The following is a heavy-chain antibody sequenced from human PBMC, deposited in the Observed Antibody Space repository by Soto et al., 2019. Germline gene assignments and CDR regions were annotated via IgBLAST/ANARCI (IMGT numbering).Heavy chain of an antibody. CDR1: GFTFSSYA. J-gene: IGHJ6*02. CDR2: ISGSGGST. D-gene: IGHD1-26*01. Sequence: PVGSLRLSCAASGFTFSSYAMSCVRHAPGKGLEWVSAISGSGGSTYYADSVKGRFTISRDNSKNTLYLQMNSLRAEDTAVYYCAKGRVGASTYYGMHVWGQGTTVTVSS. CDR3: AKGRVGASTYYGMHV. V-gene: IGHV3-23*01.